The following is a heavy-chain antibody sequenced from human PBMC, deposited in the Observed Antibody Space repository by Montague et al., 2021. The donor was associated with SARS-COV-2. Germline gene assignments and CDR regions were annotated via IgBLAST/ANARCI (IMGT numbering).Heavy chain of an antibody. D-gene: IGHD2-8*01. CDR3: ATQPCTNGVCENWFDP. J-gene: IGHJ5*02. Sequence: SETLSLTCAVYGGSFSGYYWSWIRQPPGKGLEWIGYIYYSGSTNYNPSLKSRVTISVDTSKNQFSLKLSSVTAADTAVYYCATQPCTNGVCENWFDPWGQGTLVTVSS. V-gene: IGHV4-59*01. CDR1: GGSFSGYY. CDR2: IYYSGST.